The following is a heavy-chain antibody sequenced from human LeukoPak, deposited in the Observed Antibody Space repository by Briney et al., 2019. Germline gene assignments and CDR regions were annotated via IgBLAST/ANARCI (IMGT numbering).Heavy chain of an antibody. Sequence: ASVKVSCKASGYTFTSYDINWVRQATGQGLEWMGWMNPNSGNTGYAQKFQGRVTMTRNTSISTAHMELSSLRSEDTAVYYCARGLSSSSWYGRYYYMDVWGKGTTVTISS. CDR3: ARGLSSSSWYGRYYYMDV. V-gene: IGHV1-8*01. J-gene: IGHJ6*03. CDR2: MNPNSGNT. D-gene: IGHD6-13*01. CDR1: GYTFTSYD.